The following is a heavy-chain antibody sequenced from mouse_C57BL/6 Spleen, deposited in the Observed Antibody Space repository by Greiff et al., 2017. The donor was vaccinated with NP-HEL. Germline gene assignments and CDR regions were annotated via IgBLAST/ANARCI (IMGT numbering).Heavy chain of an antibody. CDR3: ARKGITGAY. V-gene: IGHV1-69*01. D-gene: IGHD1-1*01. J-gene: IGHJ3*01. Sequence: QVQLQQSGAELVMPGASVKLSCKASGYTFTSYWMHWVKQRPGQGLEWIGEIDPSDSYTNYNQKFKGKSTLTVDKSSSTAYMQLSSLTSEDSAVYYCARKGITGAYWGQGTLVTVSA. CDR1: GYTFTSYW. CDR2: IDPSDSYT.